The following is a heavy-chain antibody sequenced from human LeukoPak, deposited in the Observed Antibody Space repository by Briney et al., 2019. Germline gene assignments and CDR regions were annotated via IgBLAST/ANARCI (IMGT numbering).Heavy chain of an antibody. J-gene: IGHJ3*02. CDR2: INTDGSST. V-gene: IGHV3-74*01. CDR1: GFTFSGYW. Sequence: PGGSLRLSCAASGFTFSGYWMHWVRQAPGKGLVWVSRINTDGSSTSYADSVKGRFTISRDNAKNTLYLQMSSLRAEDTAVYYCAKDHSVYYYDSSGYYGSDAFDIWGQGTMVTVSS. D-gene: IGHD3-22*01. CDR3: AKDHSVYYYDSSGYYGSDAFDI.